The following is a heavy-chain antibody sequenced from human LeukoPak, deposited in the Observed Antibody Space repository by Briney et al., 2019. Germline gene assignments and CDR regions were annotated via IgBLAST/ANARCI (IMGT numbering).Heavy chain of an antibody. Sequence: SETLSLTCTVSGGSLSGHYWNWIRQPAGEGLEWIGRIYISGNTWYKPSLQSRVTMSVDTSKNQFSLKMSSLTAADTAVYYCARSNLGSYDQSGYYHYWGQGTRVTVSS. V-gene: IGHV4-4*07. CDR1: GGSLSGHY. CDR3: ARSNLGSYDQSGYYHY. D-gene: IGHD3-22*01. CDR2: IYISGNT. J-gene: IGHJ4*02.